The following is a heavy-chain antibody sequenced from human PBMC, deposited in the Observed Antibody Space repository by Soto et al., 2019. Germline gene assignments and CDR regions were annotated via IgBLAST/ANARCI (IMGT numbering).Heavy chain of an antibody. Sequence: GGSLRLSCAASGFTFSDYCMSWIRQAPGKGLEWVSYISSSGSTIYYADSVKGRFTISRDNAKNSLYLQMNSLRAEDTAVYYCARDRGDSNYYYYGMDVWGQGTTVTVSS. CDR3: ARDRGDSNYYYYGMDV. CDR2: ISSSGSTI. CDR1: GFTFSDYC. J-gene: IGHJ6*02. V-gene: IGHV3-11*01. D-gene: IGHD2-21*02.